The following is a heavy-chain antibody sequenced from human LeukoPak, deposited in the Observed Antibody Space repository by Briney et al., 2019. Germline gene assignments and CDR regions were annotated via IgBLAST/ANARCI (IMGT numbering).Heavy chain of an antibody. Sequence: GASVTVSFKASVFTFTSFGFNWVRQPPAQGLAWVGLINCYNGDTSHDQKLQGRVTISTDTSTTTAYMDLRSPTSDETAVYYCARRSVHDRRAGPLDIWGQGTMVTVSS. D-gene: IGHD5/OR15-5a*01. CDR3: ARRSVHDRRAGPLDI. V-gene: IGHV1-18*01. CDR1: VFTFTSFG. J-gene: IGHJ3*02. CDR2: INCYNGDT.